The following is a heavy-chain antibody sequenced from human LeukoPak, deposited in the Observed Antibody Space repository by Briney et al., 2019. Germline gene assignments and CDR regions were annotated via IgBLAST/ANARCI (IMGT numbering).Heavy chain of an antibody. V-gene: IGHV3-30-3*01. D-gene: IGHD2-2*01. Sequence: GGSLRLSCAASGFTFSSYAMHWVRQAPGKGLEWVAVISYDGSNKYYADSVKGRFTISRDNSKNTLYPQMNSLRAEDTAVYYCARSAPAAIYYYYMDVWGKGTTVTVSS. CDR3: ARSAPAAIYYYYMDV. CDR1: GFTFSSYA. CDR2: ISYDGSNK. J-gene: IGHJ6*03.